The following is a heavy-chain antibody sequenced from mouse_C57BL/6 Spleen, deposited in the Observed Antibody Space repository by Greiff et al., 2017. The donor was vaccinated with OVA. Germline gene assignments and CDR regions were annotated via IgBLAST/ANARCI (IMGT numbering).Heavy chain of an antibody. CDR1: GYTFTSYW. CDR2: IYPGSGST. D-gene: IGHD1-1*01. Sequence: VQLQQSGAELVKPGASVKMSCKASGYTFTSYWITWVKQRPGQGLEWIGDIYPGSGSTNYNEKFKSKATLTVDTSSSTAYMQLSSLTSEDSAVYYCARSGVTTVVADVWGTGTTVTVSS. CDR3: ARSGVTTVVADV. J-gene: IGHJ1*03. V-gene: IGHV1-55*01.